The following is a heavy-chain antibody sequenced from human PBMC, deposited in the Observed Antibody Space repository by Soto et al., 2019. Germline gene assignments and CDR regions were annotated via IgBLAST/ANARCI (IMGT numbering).Heavy chain of an antibody. CDR3: ARVFGSPDY. CDR1: GGSISGYY. V-gene: IGHV4-59*01. CDR2: IYYSGST. Sequence: PSETLSLTCTVSGGSISGYYWTWIRQPPGKGLEWIGHIYYSGSTNYNPSLKSRVTISVDKSKNQVSLKVTSVTAAGTAVYYCARVFGSPDYWGRGTLVTVSS. D-gene: IGHD3-10*01. J-gene: IGHJ4*02.